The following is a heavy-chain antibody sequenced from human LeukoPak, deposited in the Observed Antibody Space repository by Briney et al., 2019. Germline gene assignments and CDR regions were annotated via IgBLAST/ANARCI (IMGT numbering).Heavy chain of an antibody. CDR1: EFTFSAYA. J-gene: IGHJ4*02. Sequence: GGSLRLSCAASEFTFSAYAMHWIRQAPGRGLEWVAFVRYGGNIKYYADSVKGRFTISRDISKNTLYLEMNSLRPEDTAVYYCTRDLGTEYNIFDYWGQGTLVTVSS. D-gene: IGHD3-9*01. V-gene: IGHV3-30*02. CDR3: TRDLGTEYNIFDY. CDR2: VRYGGNIK.